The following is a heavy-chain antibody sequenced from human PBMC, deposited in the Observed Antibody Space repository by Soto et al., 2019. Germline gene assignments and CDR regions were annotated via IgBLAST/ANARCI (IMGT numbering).Heavy chain of an antibody. Sequence: SQPLSLTCAISGDSVSSNSAAWNWIRQSPSRGLEWLGRTYYRSKWYNDYAVSVKSRITINPDTSKNQFSLQLNSVTPEDTAVYYCARAPYYDFWSGYTLPPGAFDIWGQGTMVTVSS. D-gene: IGHD3-3*01. CDR1: GDSVSSNSAA. CDR3: ARAPYYDFWSGYTLPPGAFDI. V-gene: IGHV6-1*01. CDR2: TYYRSKWYN. J-gene: IGHJ3*02.